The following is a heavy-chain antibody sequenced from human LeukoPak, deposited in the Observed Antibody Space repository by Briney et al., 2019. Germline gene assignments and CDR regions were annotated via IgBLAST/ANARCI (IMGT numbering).Heavy chain of an antibody. Sequence: HAGRSLRLSCAASGFTFDDYAMHWVRQAPGKGLEWVSGISWNSGSIGYADSVKGRFTISRDNAKNSLYLQMNSLRAEDMALYYCAKDIVAAATGAFDIWGQGTMVTVS. V-gene: IGHV3-9*03. CDR1: GFTFDDYA. J-gene: IGHJ3*02. CDR3: AKDIVAAATGAFDI. D-gene: IGHD6-13*01. CDR2: ISWNSGSI.